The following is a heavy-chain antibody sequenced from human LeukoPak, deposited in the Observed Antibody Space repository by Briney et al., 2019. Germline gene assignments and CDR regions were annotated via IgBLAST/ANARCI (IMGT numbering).Heavy chain of an antibody. D-gene: IGHD3-10*01. CDR3: AKDSTPLYGSGSYGFDY. J-gene: IGHJ4*02. CDR1: GFTFSSYE. CDR2: ISSSGSTI. V-gene: IGHV3-48*03. Sequence: GGSLRLSCAASGFTFSSYEMNWVRQAPGKGLEWVSYISSSGSTIYYADSVKGRFTISRDNSKNTLYLQMNSLRAEDTAVYYCAKDSTPLYGSGSYGFDYWGQGTLVTVSS.